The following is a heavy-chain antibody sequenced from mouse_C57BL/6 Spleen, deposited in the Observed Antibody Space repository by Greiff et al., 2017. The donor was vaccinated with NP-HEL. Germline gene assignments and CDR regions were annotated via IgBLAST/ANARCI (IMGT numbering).Heavy chain of an antibody. J-gene: IGHJ4*01. V-gene: IGHV1-64*01. CDR1: GYTFTSYW. Sequence: QVQLQQPGAELVKPGASVKLSCKASGYTFTSYWMHWVKQRPGQGLEWIGMIHPNSGSTNYNEKFKSKATLTVDKSSSTAYMQLSSLTSEDSAVYYCASRAYGSSNYAMDYWGQGTSVTVSS. D-gene: IGHD1-1*01. CDR3: ASRAYGSSNYAMDY. CDR2: IHPNSGST.